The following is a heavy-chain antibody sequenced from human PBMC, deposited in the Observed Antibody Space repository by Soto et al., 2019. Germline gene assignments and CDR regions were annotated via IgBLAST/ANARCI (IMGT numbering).Heavy chain of an antibody. V-gene: IGHV1-2*04. Sequence: ASVNVSCKASGYTFTGYYMHWVRQAPGQGLEWMGWINPNSGGTNYAQKFQGWVTMTRDTSISTAYMELSRLRSDDTAVYYCARGTRGGYYDSSGAPNAFDIWGQGTMVTVSS. D-gene: IGHD3-22*01. CDR2: INPNSGGT. J-gene: IGHJ3*02. CDR1: GYTFTGYY. CDR3: ARGTRGGYYDSSGAPNAFDI.